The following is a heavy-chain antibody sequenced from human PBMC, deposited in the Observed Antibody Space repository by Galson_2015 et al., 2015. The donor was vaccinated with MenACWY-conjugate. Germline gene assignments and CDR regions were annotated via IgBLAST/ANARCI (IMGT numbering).Heavy chain of an antibody. V-gene: IGHV6-1*01. J-gene: IGHJ6*02. D-gene: IGHD3-10*01. CDR1: GDSVSSHSAA. CDR2: TYYRSKWYN. Sequence: CAISGDSVSSHSAAWNWIRQSPSRGLEWLGRTYYRSKWYNDYALSVKSRITINPDTSKNQFSLQLKSVTPEDTAVYDCARGGMVRGVHYYYYGMDVWGQGTTVTVSS. CDR3: ARGGMVRGVHYYYYGMDV.